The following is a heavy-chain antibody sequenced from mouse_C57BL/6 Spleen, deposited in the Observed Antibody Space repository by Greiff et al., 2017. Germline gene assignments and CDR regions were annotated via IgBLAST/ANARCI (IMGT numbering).Heavy chain of an antibody. J-gene: IGHJ4*01. V-gene: IGHV1-80*01. CDR1: GYAFSSYW. D-gene: IGHD4-1*01. CDR2: IYPGDGDT. CDR3: AKTGSLYYAMDY. Sequence: VQLQQSGAELVKPGASVKISCKASGYAFSSYWMNWVKQRPGKGLEWIGQIYPGDGDTNYNGKFKGKATLTADKSSSTAYMQLSSLTSEHSAVYFCAKTGSLYYAMDYWGQGTSVTVSS.